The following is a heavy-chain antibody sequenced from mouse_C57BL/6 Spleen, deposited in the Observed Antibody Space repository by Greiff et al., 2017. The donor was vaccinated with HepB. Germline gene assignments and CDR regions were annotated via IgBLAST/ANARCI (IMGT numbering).Heavy chain of an antibody. CDR1: GYTFTDYN. CDR2: INPNNGGT. D-gene: IGHD2-3*01. J-gene: IGHJ3*01. V-gene: IGHV1-22*01. CDR3: ARSLDGYSFAY. Sequence: DVQLQESGPELVKPGASVKMSCKASGYTFTDYNMHWVKQSHGKSLEWIGYINPNNGGTSYNQKFKGKATLTVNKSSSTAYMALRSLTSEDSAVYYCARSLDGYSFAYWGQGTLVTVSA.